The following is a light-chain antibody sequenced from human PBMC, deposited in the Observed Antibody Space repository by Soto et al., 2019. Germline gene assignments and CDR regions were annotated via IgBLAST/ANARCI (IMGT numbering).Light chain of an antibody. CDR1: QSVSSN. CDR3: QQYNNWPPGKYT. J-gene: IGKJ2*01. V-gene: IGKV3-15*01. CDR2: GAS. Sequence: EIMMTQSPATLSVSPGERATLSCRASQSVSSNLAWYQQKPGQAPRLLIYGASTRATGIPARFSGSGSVTEFTLTISSLQSEDFAVYYCQQYNNWPPGKYTFGQGTKLEIK.